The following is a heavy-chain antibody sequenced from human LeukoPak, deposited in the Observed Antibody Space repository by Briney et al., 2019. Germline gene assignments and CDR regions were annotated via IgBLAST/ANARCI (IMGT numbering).Heavy chain of an antibody. Sequence: GGSLRLSCAASGLTVSSIYMSWVRQAPGKGLEWVSVIYTGGSTYYADSVKGRFTISRDNSKSTLYLQMNSLRAEDTAVYYCASPGGGDYYNSGGEGTLVTVSS. CDR3: ASPGGGDYYNS. V-gene: IGHV3-53*01. CDR2: IYTGGST. CDR1: GLTVSSIY. J-gene: IGHJ4*02. D-gene: IGHD3-10*01.